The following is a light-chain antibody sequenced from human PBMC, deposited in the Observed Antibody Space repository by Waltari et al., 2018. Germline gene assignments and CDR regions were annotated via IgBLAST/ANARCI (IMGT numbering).Light chain of an antibody. J-gene: IGKJ1*01. Sequence: DIQMTQSPSTLSASVGDRVTITCRASQSISRWLAWYQQKPGKAPNLLIYKGSTLESGVPSRFSGSGSGTEFTLTISSLQSDDFATYYCQNYNSYSGTWTFGQGTKVEIK. CDR2: KGS. CDR1: QSISRW. V-gene: IGKV1-5*03. CDR3: QNYNSYSGTWT.